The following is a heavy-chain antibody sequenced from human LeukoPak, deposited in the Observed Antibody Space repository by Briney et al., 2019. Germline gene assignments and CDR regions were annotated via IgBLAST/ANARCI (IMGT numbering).Heavy chain of an antibody. V-gene: IGHV3-33*01. J-gene: IGHJ1*01. D-gene: IGHD3-22*01. CDR1: GFAFSSYG. Sequence: GRSLRLSCAASGFAFSSYGMHWVRQAPGKGLEWVAVIWYDGSNKYYADSVKGRFTISRDNSKNTLYLQMNSLRAEDTAVYYCAVTYDSSGYYFGYFQHWGQGTLVTVSS. CDR3: AVTYDSSGYYFGYFQH. CDR2: IWYDGSNK.